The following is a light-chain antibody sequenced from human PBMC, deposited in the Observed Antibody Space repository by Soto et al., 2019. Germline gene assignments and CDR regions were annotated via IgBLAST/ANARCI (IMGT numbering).Light chain of an antibody. J-gene: IGKJ4*01. CDR2: DVS. CDR3: QQRPNWPLT. V-gene: IGKV3-11*01. Sequence: EIVLTQSPATLSLSPGERATLSCRASQSISSHLAWYQPKPGQAPRLLMYDVSNRATGIPARFSGSGSGTDFTLTISSLEPEDFAVYYCQQRPNWPLTFGGGTKVEIK. CDR1: QSISSH.